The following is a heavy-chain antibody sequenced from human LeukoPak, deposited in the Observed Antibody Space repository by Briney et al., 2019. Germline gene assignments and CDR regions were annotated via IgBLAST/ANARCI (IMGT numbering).Heavy chain of an antibody. V-gene: IGHV4-31*03. CDR1: GGSINSGGYS. Sequence: KPSQTLSLTCTVSGGSINSGGYSWNWIRQHPGKGMEWIGYIYYSGNTYYNPSLKSRVTTSVDTSKNQFSLKLSSVTAADTAVYYCARDGAGYNLRAFDFWGQGTMVTVSS. J-gene: IGHJ3*01. CDR3: ARDGAGYNLRAFDF. D-gene: IGHD5-24*01. CDR2: IYYSGNT.